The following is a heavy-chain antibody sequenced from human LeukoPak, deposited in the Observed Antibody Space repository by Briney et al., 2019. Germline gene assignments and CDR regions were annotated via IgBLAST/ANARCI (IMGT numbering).Heavy chain of an antibody. J-gene: IGHJ4*02. D-gene: IGHD3-3*01. CDR1: GGSISSYY. CDR3: ARLGRVRGWVTIESWSGYSSFDY. Sequence: SETLSLTCTVSGGSISSYYWSWIRQPPGKGLEWIGYIYYSGSTNYNPSLKSRVTISVDTSKNQFSLKLSSVTAADTAVYYCARLGRVRGWVTIESWSGYSSFDYWGQGTLVTVSS. CDR2: IYYSGST. V-gene: IGHV4-59*08.